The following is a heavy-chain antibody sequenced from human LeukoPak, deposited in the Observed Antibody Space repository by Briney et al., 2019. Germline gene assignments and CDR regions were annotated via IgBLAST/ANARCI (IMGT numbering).Heavy chain of an antibody. J-gene: IGHJ3*02. CDR3: AREPKLGYCSGGCVFDI. V-gene: IGHV1-18*01. D-gene: IGHD2-15*01. CDR1: GYTFTSYG. CDR2: ISAYNGNT. Sequence: GASVKVSCKASGYTFTSYGISWVRQAPGQGLEWMGWISAYNGNTNYTQKLQGRVTMTTDTSTSTAYMELRSLRSDDTAVYYCAREPKLGYCSGGCVFDIWGQGTMVTVSS.